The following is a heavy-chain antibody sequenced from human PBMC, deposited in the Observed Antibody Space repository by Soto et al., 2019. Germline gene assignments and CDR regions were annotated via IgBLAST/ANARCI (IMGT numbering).Heavy chain of an antibody. J-gene: IGHJ4*02. CDR1: GYTFTPYD. CDR3: ARRPLGSKDFDF. V-gene: IGHV1-18*04. D-gene: IGHD2-15*01. CDR2: ISAHNGNT. Sequence: ASVKVSCKASGYTFTPYDMHWVGQAPGQGLQWMGWISAHNGNTDYAQNLQGRVAMTTDASTSTAYMELRSLTSDDTAIYYCARRPLGSKDFDFWGQGTRVTVSS.